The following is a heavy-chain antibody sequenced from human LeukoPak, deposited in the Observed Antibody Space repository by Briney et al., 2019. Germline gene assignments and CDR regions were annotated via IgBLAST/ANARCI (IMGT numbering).Heavy chain of an antibody. CDR3: AREDYYDSSGHYAFDI. D-gene: IGHD3-22*01. V-gene: IGHV3-53*01. Sequence: GGSLRLSCAASGFTVSSNYMSWVRQAPGKGLEWVSVIYSGGSTYYADSVKGRFTISRDNSKNTLYLQMNSLRAEDTAVYYCAREDYYDSSGHYAFDIWGQGTMVTVSS. CDR1: GFTVSSNY. J-gene: IGHJ3*02. CDR2: IYSGGST.